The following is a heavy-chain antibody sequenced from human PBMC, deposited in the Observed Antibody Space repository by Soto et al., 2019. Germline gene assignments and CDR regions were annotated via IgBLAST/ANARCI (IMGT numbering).Heavy chain of an antibody. CDR2: IIPIFGTA. J-gene: IGHJ6*03. V-gene: IGHV1-69*13. CDR3: APRLLVYYPPPRDA. Sequence: SVKVSCKASGYTFSTHAISWVRQAPGQGLEWMGGIIPIFGTANYAQKFQGRVTITADESTSTAYMELSSLRSEDTAVYYCAPRLLVYYPPPRDAGGKGTTATFP. D-gene: IGHD3-10*01. CDR1: GYTFSTHA.